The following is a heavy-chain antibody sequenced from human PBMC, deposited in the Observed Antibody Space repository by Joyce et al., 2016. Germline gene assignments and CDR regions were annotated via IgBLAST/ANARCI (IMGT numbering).Heavy chain of an antibody. Sequence: EVQLLESGGDLVQPGGSLRLSCVASGFTFSTYVMSWVRQVTGRGLGWVSAITVNSGSTFYAESVKGRFTISRDSSKNTLYLQMNRLRAEDTAMYYCATLSHCSGGSCFSGFFDYWGQGSLVSVSS. V-gene: IGHV3-23*01. J-gene: IGHJ4*02. CDR3: ATLSHCSGGSCFSGFFDY. CDR1: GFTFSTYV. CDR2: ITVNSGST. D-gene: IGHD2/OR15-2a*01.